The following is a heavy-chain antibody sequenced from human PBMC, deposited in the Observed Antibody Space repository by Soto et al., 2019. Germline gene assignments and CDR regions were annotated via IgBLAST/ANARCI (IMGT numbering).Heavy chain of an antibody. J-gene: IGHJ4*02. CDR1: GDTFTEYY. CDR3: ARGGHGVVGTAALDY. CDR2: VNPSGGHT. Sequence: QVQLMQSGAEVKKPGASVKVSCKASGDTFTEYYIHWVRQAPGQGLEWMGTVNPSGGHTTYAQHFLGRVTMNRDTAPSTLYMELTSLTSEDTAVYYRARGGHGVVGTAALDYRGQGTLGPVSS. D-gene: IGHD2-21*02. V-gene: IGHV1-46*01.